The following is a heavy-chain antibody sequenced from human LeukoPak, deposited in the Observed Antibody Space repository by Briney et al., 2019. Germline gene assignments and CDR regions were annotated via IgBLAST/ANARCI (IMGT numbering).Heavy chain of an antibody. CDR3: AKDMGSGWVFDY. V-gene: IGHV3-9*01. CDR2: ISWNSGSI. CDR1: GFTFDDYA. J-gene: IGHJ4*02. D-gene: IGHD6-19*01. Sequence: QPGGSLRLSCAASGFTFDDYAMHWVRQAPGKGLERVSGISWNSGSIGYADSVKGRFTISRDNAKNSLYLQMNSLRAEDTALYYCAKDMGSGWVFDYWGQGTLVTVSS.